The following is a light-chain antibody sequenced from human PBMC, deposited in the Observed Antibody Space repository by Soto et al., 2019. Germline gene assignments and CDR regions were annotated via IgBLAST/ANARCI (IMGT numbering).Light chain of an antibody. CDR2: AAS. Sequence: DIQMTQSPSSLSASVGDRFTITCRASQSINGNLKWCQQKLGKAPKLLIYAASTLQSVVPSRFSGSGSGTDFTLTISSLQPEDFATYYCQHIYTIPITFGQGTRLEIK. V-gene: IGKV1-39*01. J-gene: IGKJ5*01. CDR1: QSINGN. CDR3: QHIYTIPIT.